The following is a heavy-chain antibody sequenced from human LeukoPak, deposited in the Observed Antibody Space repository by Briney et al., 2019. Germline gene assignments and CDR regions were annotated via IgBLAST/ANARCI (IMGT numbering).Heavy chain of an antibody. Sequence: GGSLTLSCVAYGFTFSHYGLLWVRQAQGQGLVWVAYISGSSGSNYYADSVKGRLTTSRDNAKNSLHLEMNSLRVEDTAVYDCARGQHGGGGSPPYFDSWGQGTLVTVSS. D-gene: IGHD2-15*01. CDR2: ISGSSGSN. V-gene: IGHV3-48*01. CDR1: GFTFSHYG. CDR3: ARGQHGGGGSPPYFDS. J-gene: IGHJ4*02.